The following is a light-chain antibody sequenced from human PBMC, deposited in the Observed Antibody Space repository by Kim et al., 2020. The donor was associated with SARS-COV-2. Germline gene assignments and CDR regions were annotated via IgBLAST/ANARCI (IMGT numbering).Light chain of an antibody. CDR3: QVWDSSTVV. Sequence: SVARGQTARITCGGNNIGSKNVHWYQQKPGQAPGLVIYRDSNRPSGIPERFSGSNAGNTATLTISRAQAGDEADYYCQVWDSSTVVFGGGTQLTVL. V-gene: IGLV3-9*01. J-gene: IGLJ2*01. CDR1: NIGSKN. CDR2: RDS.